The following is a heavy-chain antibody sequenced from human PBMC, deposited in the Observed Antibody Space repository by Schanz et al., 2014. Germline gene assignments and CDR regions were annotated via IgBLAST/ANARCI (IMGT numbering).Heavy chain of an antibody. CDR3: ARAQGVIRLYYGVDV. CDR1: GFTVSNSY. J-gene: IGHJ6*02. Sequence: EVQLVESGGGLVKPGGSLRLSCAASGFTVSNSYIHWVRQAPGKGLEWVSTIYSSGSTYYADSVRGRFTISRDNSMNTVYRQMNSLRSDDAAVYYCARAQGVIRLYYGVDVWGQGTTVTVSS. CDR2: IYSSGST. D-gene: IGHD3-10*01. V-gene: IGHV3-53*04.